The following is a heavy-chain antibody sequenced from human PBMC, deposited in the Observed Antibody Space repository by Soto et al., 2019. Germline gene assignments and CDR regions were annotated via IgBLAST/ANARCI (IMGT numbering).Heavy chain of an antibody. V-gene: IGHV1-18*01. Sequence: QVQVVQSGAEVKKPGASVRVSCKASGHTFTKYGVSWVRQAPGQGLEWMGWISADNGNTKYYGRKFQGRVSMTTDTSTSTVYMELRSLRSDDTAVYYCAGDVGTSKALAYWGKGTLVTVSS. CDR1: GHTFTKYG. D-gene: IGHD2-15*01. CDR2: ISADNGNT. CDR3: AGDVGTSKALAY. J-gene: IGHJ4*02.